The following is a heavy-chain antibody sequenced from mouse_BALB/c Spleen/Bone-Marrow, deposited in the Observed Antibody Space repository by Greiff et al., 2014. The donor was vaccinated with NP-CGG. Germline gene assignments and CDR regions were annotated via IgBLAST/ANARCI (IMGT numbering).Heavy chain of an antibody. Sequence: VQLQQSGAELVRPGASVKLSCKASGYTFTSYWINWVKQRPGQGLEWIGNIYPSDSYTNYNQKFKDKATLTVDKSSSTAYMQLSSPTSEDSAVYYCPRDDGSPFAYWGQGTLVTVSA. CDR2: IYPSDSYT. D-gene: IGHD2-3*01. CDR3: PRDDGSPFAY. CDR1: GYTFTSYW. J-gene: IGHJ3*01. V-gene: IGHV1-69*02.